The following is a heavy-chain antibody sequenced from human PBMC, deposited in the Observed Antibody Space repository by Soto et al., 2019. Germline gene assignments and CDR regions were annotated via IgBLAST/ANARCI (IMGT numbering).Heavy chain of an antibody. J-gene: IGHJ4*02. CDR2: MNPNSGNT. V-gene: IGHV1-8*01. Sequence: ASXKVSCKASXXXFTSYXIXXVXQATGQGLEWMGWMNPNSGNTGYAQKFQGRVTMTRNTSISTAYMELSSLRSEDTAVYYCARERTVAGNDYWGQGTLVTVS. CDR3: ARERTVAGNDY. D-gene: IGHD6-19*01. CDR1: XXXFTSYX.